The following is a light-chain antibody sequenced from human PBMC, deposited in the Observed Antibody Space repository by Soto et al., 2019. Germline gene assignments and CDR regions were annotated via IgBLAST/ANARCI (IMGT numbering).Light chain of an antibody. Sequence: EIVLTQSPGTLSLSPGERATLSCRASQIVTSSYLAWYQQKPGQAPRLLIYGASSRATGIPDRFSGSGSGTDFTLTISRLEPEDFAVYYCQQYGRSPAFGGGTKGEIK. CDR1: QIVTSSY. V-gene: IGKV3-20*01. CDR3: QQYGRSPA. CDR2: GAS. J-gene: IGKJ4*01.